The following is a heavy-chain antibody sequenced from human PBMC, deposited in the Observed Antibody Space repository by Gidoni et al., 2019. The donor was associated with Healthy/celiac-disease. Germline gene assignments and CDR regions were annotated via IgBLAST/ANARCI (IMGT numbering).Heavy chain of an antibody. J-gene: IGHJ5*02. D-gene: IGHD6-19*01. CDR1: RFSFSSYG. CDR3: AKAGAVAGNWFDP. V-gene: IGHV3-30*18. Sequence: QVQLVESGGGVVQPGRSLRLSCAASRFSFSSYGMHWVRQAPGKGLEWVAVISYDGSNKYYADSVKGRFTISRDNSKNTLYLQMNSLGAEDTAVYYCAKAGAVAGNWFDPWGQGTLVTVSS. CDR2: ISYDGSNK.